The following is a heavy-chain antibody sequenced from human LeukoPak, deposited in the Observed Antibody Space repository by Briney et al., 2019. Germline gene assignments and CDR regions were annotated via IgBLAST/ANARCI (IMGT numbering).Heavy chain of an antibody. Sequence: QSGGSLRLSCVASGFIFSRYEMNWVRQAPGKGLEWVSYIDTSGSIVRYADSVKGRFTISRDNARNSLYLQMNSLRAEDTAVYYCARRGYYDTSGHLFDYWGQGTLVTVSS. J-gene: IGHJ4*02. D-gene: IGHD3-22*01. CDR1: GFIFSRYE. CDR2: IDTSGSIV. CDR3: ARRGYYDTSGHLFDY. V-gene: IGHV3-48*03.